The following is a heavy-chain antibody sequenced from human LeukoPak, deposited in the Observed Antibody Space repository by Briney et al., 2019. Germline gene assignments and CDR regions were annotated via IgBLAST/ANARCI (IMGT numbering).Heavy chain of an antibody. CDR1: GCTFSSYW. CDR3: TGVTAYYFDY. CDR2: IKQDGSEK. Sequence: GGSLRLSCAASGCTFSSYWMSWVRQAPGKGLGWVANIKQDGSEKYYVDSVKGRFTISRDNAKNSLYLQMNSLRAEDTAVYYCTGVTAYYFDYWGQGTLVTVSS. D-gene: IGHD1-14*01. V-gene: IGHV3-7*01. J-gene: IGHJ4*02.